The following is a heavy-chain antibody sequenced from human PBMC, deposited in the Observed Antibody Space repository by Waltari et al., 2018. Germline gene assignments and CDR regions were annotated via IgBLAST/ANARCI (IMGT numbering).Heavy chain of an antibody. V-gene: IGHV4-39*07. D-gene: IGHD2-2*01. J-gene: IGHJ4*02. Sequence: QLQLQESGPGLVKPSETLSLTCTVSGGSISSSSYYWGWIRQPPGKGLEWIGSIYYSGSTYYNPSLKSRVTISVDTSKNQFSLKLSSVTAADTAVYYCARDPSVYCSSTSCYLDYWGQGTLVTVSS. CDR3: ARDPSVYCSSTSCYLDY. CDR2: IYYSGST. CDR1: GGSISSSSYY.